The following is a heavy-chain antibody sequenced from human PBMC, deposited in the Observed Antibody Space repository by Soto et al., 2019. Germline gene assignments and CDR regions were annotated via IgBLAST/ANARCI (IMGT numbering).Heavy chain of an antibody. J-gene: IGHJ4*02. CDR1: GGTFSIYT. V-gene: IGHV1-69*02. D-gene: IGHD2-2*01. Sequence: SVKVSCKASGGTFSIYTISWVLQAPGQGLEWMGRIIPILGIANYAQKFQGRVTITADKSTSTAYMELSSLRSEDTAVYYCARLVPAAIPALDYWGQGTLVTVSS. CDR3: ARLVPAAIPALDY. CDR2: IIPILGIA.